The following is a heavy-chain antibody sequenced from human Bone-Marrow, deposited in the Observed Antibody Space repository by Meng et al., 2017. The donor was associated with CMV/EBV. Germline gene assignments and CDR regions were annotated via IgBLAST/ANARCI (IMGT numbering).Heavy chain of an antibody. CDR3: ARDQSNEYRKTSNWLDS. CDR1: GFTFSNFA. Sequence: GGSLRLSCAASGFTFSNFAMGWVRQAPGKGLEWISGMTASGGSTYYADSVKGRFTISRDNPKNMLYLHMNNLRGDDAAVYYCARDQSNEYRKTSNWLDSWGQGTLVTVSS. D-gene: IGHD6-6*01. CDR2: MTASGGST. J-gene: IGHJ5*01. V-gene: IGHV3-23*01.